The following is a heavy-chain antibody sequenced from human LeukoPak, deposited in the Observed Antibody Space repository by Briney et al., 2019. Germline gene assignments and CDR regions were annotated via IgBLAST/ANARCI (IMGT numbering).Heavy chain of an antibody. CDR2: IFYSGDT. Sequence: SETLSLTCTVSGGSISSYYWSWIRQPAGKGLEWIGYIFYSGDTNYNPSLKSRVTISVDTSKNQFSLKLSSVTAADTAVYYCARHWETSSWYVDYWGQGTLVTVSS. CDR1: GGSISSYY. CDR3: ARHWETSSWYVDY. D-gene: IGHD6-13*01. J-gene: IGHJ4*02. V-gene: IGHV4-59*08.